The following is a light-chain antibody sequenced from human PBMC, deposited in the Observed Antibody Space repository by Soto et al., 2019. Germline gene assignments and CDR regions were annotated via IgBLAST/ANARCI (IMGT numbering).Light chain of an antibody. J-gene: IGKJ1*01. V-gene: IGKV3-20*01. CDR2: AAS. Sequence: EIVLTQSPGALSLSPGERATLSCRASQSVSSGSLAWYQQKPGQAPRLLIYAASARATGIPDRFSGSGSGTDFTLTVSRLEPEDFAVYYCQQYHSSHRTSGQGTKVDIK. CDR1: QSVSSGS. CDR3: QQYHSSHRT.